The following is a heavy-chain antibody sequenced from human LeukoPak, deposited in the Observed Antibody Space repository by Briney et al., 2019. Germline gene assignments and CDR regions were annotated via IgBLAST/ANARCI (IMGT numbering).Heavy chain of an antibody. CDR2: INPNSGGT. J-gene: IGHJ6*04. D-gene: IGHD2-21*01. V-gene: IGHV1-2*02. CDR3: VRDHCPRSGCYEDYYYGMDV. CDR1: GYTFTDYY. Sequence: EASVKVSCKASGYTFTDYYLHWVRQAPGQGLEWMGWINPNSGGTEYAQKFQGRVTMTRDTSLSPAYMELRRLTSDATAVFYGVRDHCPRSGCYEDYYYGMDVWGKGTAVTVSS.